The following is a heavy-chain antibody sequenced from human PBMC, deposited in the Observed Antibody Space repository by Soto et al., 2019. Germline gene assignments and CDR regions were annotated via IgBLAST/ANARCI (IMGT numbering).Heavy chain of an antibody. V-gene: IGHV1-18*01. D-gene: IGHD3-9*01. Sequence: QVQLVQSGAEVKKPGASVKVSCKASGYTFTSYGISWVRQAPGQGLEWMGWISAYNGNTNYAQKLQGRVTMTTDTSTSTAYMELRSLRSDDTAVYYWARSSYDIFTGDVYWCVDVWGQGTTVTVSS. CDR2: ISAYNGNT. CDR3: ARSSYDIFTGDVYWCVDV. J-gene: IGHJ6*02. CDR1: GYTFTSYG.